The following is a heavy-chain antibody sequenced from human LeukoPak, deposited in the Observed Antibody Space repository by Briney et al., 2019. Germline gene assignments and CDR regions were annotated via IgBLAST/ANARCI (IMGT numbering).Heavy chain of an antibody. CDR2: INPNSGGT. CDR1: GYTFTGYY. J-gene: IGHJ4*02. CDR3: ARGGSYYPPIPDY. V-gene: IGHV1-2*02. Sequence: ASVKVSCKASGYTFTGYYMHWVRQAPGQGLEWMGWINPNSGGTNYAQKFQGRVTMTRDTSISTAYMELSGLRSDDTAVYYCARGGSYYPPIPDYWGQGTLVTVSS. D-gene: IGHD1-26*01.